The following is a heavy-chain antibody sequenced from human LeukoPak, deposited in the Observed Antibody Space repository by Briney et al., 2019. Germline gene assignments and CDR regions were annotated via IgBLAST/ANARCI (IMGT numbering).Heavy chain of an antibody. CDR2: ISNSSSYI. V-gene: IGHV3-21*01. D-gene: IGHD2-2*01. J-gene: IGHJ4*02. Sequence: GGSLRLSCAASGFTFNSYNMNWVRQAPGKGLEWVSSISNSSSYIYYADSVKGRFTISRDNAKNSLYLQMNSLRAEDTAVYYCARRGEYCSTTSCYAPDYWGQGTLVTVSS. CDR3: ARRGEYCSTTSCYAPDY. CDR1: GFTFNSYN.